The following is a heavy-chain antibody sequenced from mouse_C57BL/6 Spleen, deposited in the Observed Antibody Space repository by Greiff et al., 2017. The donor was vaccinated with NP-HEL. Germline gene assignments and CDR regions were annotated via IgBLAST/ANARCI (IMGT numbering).Heavy chain of an antibody. J-gene: IGHJ4*01. CDR2: ISSGSSTI. CDR1: GFTFSDYG. D-gene: IGHD2-3*01. V-gene: IGHV5-17*01. Sequence: DVQLVESGGGLVKPGGSLKLSCAASGFTFSDYGMHWVRQAPEKGLEWVAYISSGSSTIYYADTVKGRFTISRDNAKNTLFLQMTSLRSEDTAMYYCASYDGYYGAMDYWGQGTSVTVSS. CDR3: ASYDGYYGAMDY.